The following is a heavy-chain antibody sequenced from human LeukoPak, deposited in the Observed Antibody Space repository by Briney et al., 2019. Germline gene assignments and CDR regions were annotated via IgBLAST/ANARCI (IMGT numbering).Heavy chain of an antibody. CDR2: IYYSGNT. CDR1: GGSISSSY. Sequence: PSETLSLTCTVSGGSISSSYWSWIRQPPGKGLEWIGYIYYSGNTNYNPSLKSRVTISVDTSKNQFSLRLSSVTAADTAVYYCAKCTETTRLGGDYWGQGTLVTVSS. CDR3: AKCTETTRLGGDY. J-gene: IGHJ4*02. D-gene: IGHD4-17*01. V-gene: IGHV4-59*03.